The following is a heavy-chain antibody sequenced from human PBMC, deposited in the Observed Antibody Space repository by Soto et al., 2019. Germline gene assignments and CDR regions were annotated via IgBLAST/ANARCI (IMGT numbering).Heavy chain of an antibody. V-gene: IGHV1-18*01. CDR3: AREVSSLGQNWFDP. Sequence: ASVKVSCKASGYTFTSYGISWVRQAPGQGLEWMGWISAYNGNTNYAQKLQGRVTMTTDTSTSTAYMELRSLRSDDTAVYYCAREVSSLGQNWFDPWGQGTLVTVSS. D-gene: IGHD1-20*01. CDR2: ISAYNGNT. CDR1: GYTFTSYG. J-gene: IGHJ5*02.